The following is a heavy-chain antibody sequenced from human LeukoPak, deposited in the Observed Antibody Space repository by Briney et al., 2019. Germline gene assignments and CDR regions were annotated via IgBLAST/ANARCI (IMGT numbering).Heavy chain of an antibody. J-gene: IGHJ5*02. CDR1: GYTFTSYG. CDR2: ISAYNGNT. D-gene: IGHD2-8*01. V-gene: IGHV1-18*01. CDR3: ARDRASGVSMFDP. Sequence: AASVKVSCKASGYTFTSYGISWLRQAPGQGLEWMGWISAYNGNTNYAQKLQGRVTMTTDTSTSTAYMELRSLRSDDTAVYYCARDRASGVSMFDPWGQGTLVTVSS.